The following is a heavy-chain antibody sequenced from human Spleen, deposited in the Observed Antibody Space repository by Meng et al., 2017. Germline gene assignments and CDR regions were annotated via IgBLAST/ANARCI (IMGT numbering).Heavy chain of an antibody. J-gene: IGHJ4*02. V-gene: IGHV3-20*04. Sequence: GESLKISCAASGFTFDDYGMSWVRQAPGKGLEWVSGINWNGGSTGYADSVKGRFTISRDNAKNSLYLQMNSLRAEDTALYYCARTTYYYDSSGYTPWDYWGQGTLVTVSS. D-gene: IGHD3-22*01. CDR1: GFTFDDYG. CDR3: ARTTYYYDSSGYTPWDY. CDR2: INWNGGST.